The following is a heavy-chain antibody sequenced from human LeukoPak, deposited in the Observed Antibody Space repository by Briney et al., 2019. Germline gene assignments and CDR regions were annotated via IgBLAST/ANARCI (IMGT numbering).Heavy chain of an antibody. CDR1: GFTFRNYG. Sequence: PGGSLRLSCAASGFTFRNYGMHGVRQVPGKGLEWVAVIWYDGSNKYYADSVKGRFTISRDNSKNTLYLQINSLRAEDTAVYYCATARNSNTNRGLYMDVWGKGTTVTVSS. CDR3: ATARNSNTNRGLYMDV. CDR2: IWYDGSNK. D-gene: IGHD4-11*01. V-gene: IGHV3-33*01. J-gene: IGHJ6*03.